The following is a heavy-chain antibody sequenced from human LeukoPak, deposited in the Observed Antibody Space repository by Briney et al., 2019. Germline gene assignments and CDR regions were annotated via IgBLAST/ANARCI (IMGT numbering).Heavy chain of an antibody. J-gene: IGHJ3*02. V-gene: IGHV3-48*03. CDR1: GFTFSSYE. CDR2: ISSSGSTI. Sequence: GGSLRLSCAASGFTFSSYEMNWVRQAPGKGLEWVSYISSSGSTIYYADSVKGRFTISRDNSKNTLYLQMNSLRAEDTAVYYCARVSHAFDIWGQGTMVTVSS. CDR3: ARVSHAFDI.